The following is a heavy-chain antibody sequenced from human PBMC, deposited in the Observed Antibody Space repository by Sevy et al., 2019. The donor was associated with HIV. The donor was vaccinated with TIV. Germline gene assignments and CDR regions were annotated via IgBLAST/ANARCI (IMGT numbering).Heavy chain of an antibody. CDR3: ARDRTRGSSGYYFYYFDY. Sequence: ASVKVSCKASGGTFSSYAISWVRQAPGQGLDWMGGIIPIFGTANYAQKFQGRVTITADESTSTAYMELSSLRSEDTAVYYCARDRTRGSSGYYFYYFDYWGQGTLVTVSS. CDR1: GGTFSSYA. J-gene: IGHJ4*02. D-gene: IGHD3-22*01. V-gene: IGHV1-69*13. CDR2: IIPIFGTA.